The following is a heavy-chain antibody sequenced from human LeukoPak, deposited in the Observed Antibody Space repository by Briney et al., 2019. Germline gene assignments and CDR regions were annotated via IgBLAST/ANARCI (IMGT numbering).Heavy chain of an antibody. J-gene: IGHJ6*03. V-gene: IGHV3-30*04. CDR2: ISYDGSNK. CDR3: ARANVRLLPMDV. CDR1: GFTFSSYA. Sequence: PGGSLRLSCAASGFTFSSYAMHWVRQAPGKGLEWVAVISYDGSNKYYADSVKGRFTISRDNSKNTLYLQMNSLRAEDTAVYYCARANVRLLPMDVWGTGATVTVSS.